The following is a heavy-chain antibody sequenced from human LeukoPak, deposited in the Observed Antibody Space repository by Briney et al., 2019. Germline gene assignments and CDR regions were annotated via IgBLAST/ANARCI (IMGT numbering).Heavy chain of an antibody. D-gene: IGHD4-17*01. CDR2: IYYGGNT. CDR1: GGSINRSSYY. CDR3: ARLRSTYWYFDL. Sequence: SETLSLTCTVSGGSINRSSYYWGWIRQPPGKGLEWIGTIYYGGNTYYNPSLKSRVTISVDTSKNQFSLKLSSVTAADTAVYYCARLRSTYWYFDLWGRGTLVTVSS. V-gene: IGHV4-39*01. J-gene: IGHJ2*01.